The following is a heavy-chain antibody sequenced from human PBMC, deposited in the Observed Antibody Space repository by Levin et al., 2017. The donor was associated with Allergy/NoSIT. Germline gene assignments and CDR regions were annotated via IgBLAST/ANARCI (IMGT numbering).Heavy chain of an antibody. CDR2: IWYDGSNK. CDR1: GFTFSNYG. CDR3: ARGQLWSAFDY. J-gene: IGHJ4*02. Sequence: SCAASGFTFSNYGMHWVRQAPGKGLEWVAVIWYDGSNKYYADSVKGRFTISRDNSKNTLYLQMNSLTAEDTAVYYCARGQLWSAFDYWGQGTLVTVSS. V-gene: IGHV3-33*01. D-gene: IGHD3-10*01.